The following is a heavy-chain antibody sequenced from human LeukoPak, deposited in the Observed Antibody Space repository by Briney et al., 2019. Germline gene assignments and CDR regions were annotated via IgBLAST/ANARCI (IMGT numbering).Heavy chain of an antibody. V-gene: IGHV3-49*04. CDR3: TRGAVGATTFFDY. Sequence: PGRSLRLSCTASGFTFGDYAMSWVRQAPGKGLEWVGFIRSKAYGGTTEYAASVKGRFTISRDDSKSIAYLQMNSLKTEDTAVYHCTRGAVGATTFFDYWGQETLVTVSS. D-gene: IGHD1-26*01. CDR2: IRSKAYGGTT. CDR1: GFTFGDYA. J-gene: IGHJ4*02.